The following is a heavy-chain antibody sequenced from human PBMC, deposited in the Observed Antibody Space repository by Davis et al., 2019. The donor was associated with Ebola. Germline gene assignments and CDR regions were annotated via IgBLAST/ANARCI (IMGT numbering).Heavy chain of an antibody. Sequence: PGGSLRLSCAASGFTFSSYWMHWVRQAPGKGLVWVSRINSDGSSTSYADSVKGRFTISRDNAKNTLYLQMNSLRAEDTAVYYCARVGTVDRGDYWGQGTLVTVSS. CDR3: ARVGTVDRGDY. CDR1: GFTFSSYW. D-gene: IGHD4-23*01. CDR2: INSDGSST. J-gene: IGHJ4*02. V-gene: IGHV3-74*01.